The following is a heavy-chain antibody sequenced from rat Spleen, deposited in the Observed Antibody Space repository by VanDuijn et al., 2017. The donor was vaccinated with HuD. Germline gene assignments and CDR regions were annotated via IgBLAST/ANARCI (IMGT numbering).Heavy chain of an antibody. CDR2: IIYDGSRT. J-gene: IGHJ3*01. CDR1: GFTFSNYG. V-gene: IGHV5-19*01. CDR3: ALREGFTY. D-gene: IGHD3-7*01. Sequence: EVQLVESGGGLVQPGGSLKLSCAASGFTFSNYGMHWIRQSPKKGLEWVATIIYDGSRTHYRDSVKGRFTISRDNAKSTLYLQMDSLRSEDTATYYCALREGFTYWGQGTLVTVSS.